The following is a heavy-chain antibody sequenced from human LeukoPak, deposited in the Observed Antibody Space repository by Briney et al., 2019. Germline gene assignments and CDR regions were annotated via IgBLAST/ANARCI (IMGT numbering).Heavy chain of an antibody. CDR3: ANVRRLAYGSGSYYNGDY. V-gene: IGHV3-30*18. J-gene: IGHJ4*02. Sequence: PGRSLRLSCAASGFTFSSYGMHWVRQAPGKGLEWVAVISYDGSNKYYADSVKGRFTISRDNSKNTLYLQMNSLRAEDTAVYYCANVRRLAYGSGSYYNGDYWGQGTLVTVSS. D-gene: IGHD3-10*01. CDR2: ISYDGSNK. CDR1: GFTFSSYG.